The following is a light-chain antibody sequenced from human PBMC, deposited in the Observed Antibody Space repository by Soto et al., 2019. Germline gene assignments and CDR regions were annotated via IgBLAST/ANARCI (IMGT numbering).Light chain of an antibody. CDR1: SSDVGGYNY. CDR2: DVS. Sequence: QSALTQPASVSGSPGQSITISCTGTSSDVGGYNYVSWYQQHPGKAPKLMIYDVSNRPSGVSNRFSGSKSGNTASLTNSGLQAEDEADYYCSSYSSRSTLVVFGAGTKLTVL. CDR3: SSYSSRSTLVV. J-gene: IGLJ2*01. V-gene: IGLV2-14*01.